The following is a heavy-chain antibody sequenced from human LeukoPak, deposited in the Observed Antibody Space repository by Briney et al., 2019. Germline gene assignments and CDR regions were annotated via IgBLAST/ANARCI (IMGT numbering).Heavy chain of an antibody. CDR3: ARDLVTVTKGFDI. D-gene: IGHD4-17*01. J-gene: IGHJ3*02. Sequence: SETLSLTCAVSGDSFSSHYWTWIRQSPGTGLEWIGYISHIGRTNYNPSLKSRVTISIDTSKNQFSLKLRSVTAADTAVYYCARDLVTVTKGFDIWGQGKMVSGSS. CDR1: GDSFSSHY. CDR2: ISHIGRT. V-gene: IGHV4-59*11.